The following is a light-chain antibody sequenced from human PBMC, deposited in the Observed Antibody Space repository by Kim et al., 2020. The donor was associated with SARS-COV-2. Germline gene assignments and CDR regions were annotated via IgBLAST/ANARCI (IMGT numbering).Light chain of an antibody. Sequence: GQSLPIPCSGGSSNIGINTVTCYQQLPGTAPKPLIYSNNQRPSGVPERFSGSKSVTSASLAIGGLQSEDEAHYYCAAWDDSLNRVVFGGGTQLTVL. CDR3: AAWDDSLNRVV. J-gene: IGLJ2*01. CDR2: SNN. CDR1: SSNIGINT. V-gene: IGLV1-44*01.